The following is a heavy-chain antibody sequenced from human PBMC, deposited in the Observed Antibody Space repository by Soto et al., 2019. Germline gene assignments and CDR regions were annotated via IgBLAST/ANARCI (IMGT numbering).Heavy chain of an antibody. V-gene: IGHV1-18*01. CDR3: ARDRYYDFWIGYLNYYYMDV. CDR2: ISAYNGNT. J-gene: IGHJ6*03. D-gene: IGHD3-3*01. CDR1: GYTFTSYG. Sequence: QVQLVQSGAEVKKPGASVKVSCKASGYTFTSYGISWVRQAPGQGLEWMGWISAYNGNTNYAQKLQGRVTMTTDTSTSTAYMELRSLRSDDTAVYYCARDRYYDFWIGYLNYYYMDVWGKGTTVTVSS.